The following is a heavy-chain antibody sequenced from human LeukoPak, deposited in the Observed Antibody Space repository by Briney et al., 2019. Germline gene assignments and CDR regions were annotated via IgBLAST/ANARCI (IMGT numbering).Heavy chain of an antibody. J-gene: IGHJ3*02. CDR1: GYTFTGYY. Sequence: ASVKVSCKASGYTFTGYYMHWVRQAPGQGLEWMGWINPNSGGTNYQGRVTMTRDTPISTAYMELSRLRSDDTAVYYCARGRGRVAGTVKINDAFDIWGQGTMVTVSS. V-gene: IGHV1-2*02. D-gene: IGHD6-19*01. CDR3: ARGRGRVAGTVKINDAFDI. CDR2: INPNSGGT.